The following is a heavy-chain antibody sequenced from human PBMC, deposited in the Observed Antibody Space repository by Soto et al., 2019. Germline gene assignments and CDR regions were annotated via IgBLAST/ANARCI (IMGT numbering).Heavy chain of an antibody. J-gene: IGHJ6*02. CDR1: GGTFSSYA. CDR3: ARETYIITIFGVVPSWYYYYGMDV. CDR2: IIPIFGTA. V-gene: IGHV1-69*13. Sequence: SVKVSCKASGGTFSSYAISWVRQAPGQGLEWMGGIIPIFGTANYAQKFQGRVTITADESTSTAYMELSSLRSEDTAVYYCARETYIITIFGVVPSWYYYYGMDVWGQGTTVTVSS. D-gene: IGHD3-3*01.